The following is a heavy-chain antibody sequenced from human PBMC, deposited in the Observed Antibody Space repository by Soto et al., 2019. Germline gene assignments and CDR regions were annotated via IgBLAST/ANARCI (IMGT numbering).Heavy chain of an antibody. CDR1: GCYISSAAYY. J-gene: IGHJ4*02. Sequence: TLSLTSTVSGCYISSAAYYSSWIRQPPRKGPAWTGYVSHSGSTYYNPSLQRRVIISVETSKNQFSLSLSSVTAADTAVYYCAREYTYGSNFFDCWVQGALVTVSS. CDR3: AREYTYGSNFFDC. CDR2: VSHSGST. V-gene: IGHV4-31*03. D-gene: IGHD5-18*01.